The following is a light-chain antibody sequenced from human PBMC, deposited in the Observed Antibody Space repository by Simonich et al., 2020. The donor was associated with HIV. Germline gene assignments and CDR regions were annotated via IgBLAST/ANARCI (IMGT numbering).Light chain of an antibody. J-gene: IGKJ1*01. CDR1: QSLLHSSGYNH. Sequence: DIVMTQSPLSLPVTPGEPASISSRSSQSLLHSSGYNHLAWDLKKPGQAPQRLIYLGSNRASGVPDRFSGSGSGTDFTLTISSLQPEDFATYYCQQSYSTPPWTFGQGTKVDIK. CDR3: QQSYSTPPWT. V-gene: IGKV2-28*01. CDR2: LGS.